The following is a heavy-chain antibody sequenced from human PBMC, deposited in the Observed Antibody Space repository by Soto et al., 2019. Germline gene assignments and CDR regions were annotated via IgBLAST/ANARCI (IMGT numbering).Heavy chain of an antibody. CDR2: IMPSFGRP. D-gene: IGHD6-19*01. V-gene: IGHV1-69*12. Sequence: QVQLVQSGAEVKKPGSSMKVSCKASGGSFSDFAFSWVRQAPGQGPEWMGGIMPSFGRPDYAQKFRDRVTITAEELTSIGFVEFGSLTSEDTAVYYCATWLRMAGIGNYYYGMDVWGQGTTVTVSS. CDR3: ATWLRMAGIGNYYYGMDV. J-gene: IGHJ6*02. CDR1: GGSFSDFA.